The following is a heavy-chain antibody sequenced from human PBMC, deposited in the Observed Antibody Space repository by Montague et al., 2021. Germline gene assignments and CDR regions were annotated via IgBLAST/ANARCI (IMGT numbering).Heavy chain of an antibody. J-gene: IGHJ5*01. V-gene: IGHV4-4*02. D-gene: IGHD2-15*01. CDR3: ARMLGYCSGGHCYSNWFDS. CDR1: GGSIISSNR. CDR2: IYHTGST. Sequence: ETLSLTRAVSGGSIISSNRGSWVRPAPGKGLEWIGEIYHTGSTNYNPSLKSRPTISLDKSNNQVSLNLTSVAAADTAVYYCARMLGYCSGGHCYSNWFDSWGQGTLVTVSS.